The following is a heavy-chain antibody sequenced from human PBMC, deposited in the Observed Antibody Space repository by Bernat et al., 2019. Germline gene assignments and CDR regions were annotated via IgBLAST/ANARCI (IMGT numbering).Heavy chain of an antibody. V-gene: IGHV3-49*04. CDR3: GRQYYFDF. D-gene: IGHD2/OR15-2a*01. J-gene: IGHJ4*01. CDR1: GFTFGDYD. CDR2: ISSKADGGTP. Sequence: EVQLVESGGGLVQPGRSLRLSCTASGFTFGDYDVSWVRQAPGKGLEWVGFISSKADGGTPENAESVKGRFTNSRDDSISIAYLQMNSLKTDDTALYYCGRQYYFDFWGQGTLVTLSS.